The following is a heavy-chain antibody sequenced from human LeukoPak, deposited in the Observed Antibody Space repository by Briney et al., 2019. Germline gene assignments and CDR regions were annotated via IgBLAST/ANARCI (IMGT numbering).Heavy chain of an antibody. CDR1: GFTFNSYG. J-gene: IGHJ3*02. CDR3: SLVGATNAFDI. Sequence: GGSLRLSCAASGFTFNSYGMYWVRQAPGKGLEWVAFIRSDGTNKYYADSVRGRFTISRDNSKNTLYLQMNSLRAEDTAVYYCSLVGATNAFDIWGQGTMVTVSS. CDR2: IRSDGTNK. V-gene: IGHV3-30*02. D-gene: IGHD1-26*01.